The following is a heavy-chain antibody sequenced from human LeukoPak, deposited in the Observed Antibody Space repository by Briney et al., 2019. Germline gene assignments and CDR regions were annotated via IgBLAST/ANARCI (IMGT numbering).Heavy chain of an antibody. V-gene: IGHV3-64D*06. J-gene: IGHJ4*02. D-gene: IGHD6-19*01. CDR1: GFTFSSYS. CDR2: ISSDGYYT. Sequence: PGGSLRLSCSASGFTFSSYSVHWVRQAPGKGLQYVSAISSDGYYTYYTDSVKGRFTISRDNSKNTLYLQMSGLRAEDTAVYYCAKALGYSSGWYDYWGQGTLVTVSS. CDR3: AKALGYSSGWYDY.